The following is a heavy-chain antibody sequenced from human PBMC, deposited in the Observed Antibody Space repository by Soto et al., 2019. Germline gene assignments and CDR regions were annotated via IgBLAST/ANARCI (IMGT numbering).Heavy chain of an antibody. D-gene: IGHD3-3*01. J-gene: IGHJ6*02. CDR3: AVGVGPSFMNYYYYGMDV. CDR2: IDPSDSYT. Sequence: GESLKISCKGSGYSFTSYWISWVRQMPGKGLEWMGRIDPSDSYTNYSPSFQGHVTISADESISTSYLQWSSLKASDTAMYCCAVGVGPSFMNYYYYGMDVWGQGTTVTVSS. V-gene: IGHV5-10-1*01. CDR1: GYSFTSYW.